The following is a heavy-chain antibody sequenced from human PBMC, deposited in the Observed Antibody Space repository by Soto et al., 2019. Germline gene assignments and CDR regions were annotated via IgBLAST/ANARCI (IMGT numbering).Heavy chain of an antibody. CDR1: GYTFTSYG. D-gene: IGHD2-15*01. V-gene: IGHV1-18*01. Sequence: QVQLVQSGAEVKKPGASVKVSCKTSGYTFTSYGISWVRQAPGQGLEWMGWISAYNGNTNYAQKVQGRVTMTTDTSTSTAYMELRSLRSDDTAVDYCARTGPLARYCSGGSCYSGYWGQGTLVTVSS. J-gene: IGHJ4*02. CDR3: ARTGPLARYCSGGSCYSGY. CDR2: ISAYNGNT.